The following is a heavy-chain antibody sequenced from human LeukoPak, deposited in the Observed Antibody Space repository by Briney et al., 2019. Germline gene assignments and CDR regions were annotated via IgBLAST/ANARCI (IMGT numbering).Heavy chain of an antibody. D-gene: IGHD2-15*01. CDR1: GYTFTSYG. J-gene: IGHJ5*02. CDR2: ISAYNGNI. Sequence: ASVKVSCKASGYTFTSYGISWVRQAPGQGLEWMGWISAYNGNINYAQKLQGRVTMTTDTSTSTAYMELRSLRSDDTAVYYCAREDCSGGSCYLNWFDPWGQGTLVTVSS. V-gene: IGHV1-18*01. CDR3: AREDCSGGSCYLNWFDP.